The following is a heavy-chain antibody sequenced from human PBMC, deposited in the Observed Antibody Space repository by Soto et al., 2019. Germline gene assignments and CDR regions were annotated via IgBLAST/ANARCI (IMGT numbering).Heavy chain of an antibody. Sequence: SVKVSCKASGGTFSSYAISWVRQAPGQGLEWMGGIIPIFGTANYAQKFQGRVTITADESTSTAYMELSSLRSEDTAVYYCARSTVTTFFDYYYGMDVWGQGTTVTVSS. D-gene: IGHD4-17*01. CDR2: IIPIFGTA. CDR3: ARSTVTTFFDYYYGMDV. J-gene: IGHJ6*02. V-gene: IGHV1-69*13. CDR1: GGTFSSYA.